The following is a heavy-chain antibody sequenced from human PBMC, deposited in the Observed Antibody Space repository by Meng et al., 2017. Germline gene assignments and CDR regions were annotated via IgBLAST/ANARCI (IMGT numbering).Heavy chain of an antibody. J-gene: IGHJ4*02. CDR3: TRAFRYGHDY. CDR2: IRTEGDNYAT. Sequence: GESLKISCAASGFTFSGSPMHWVRQASGKGLEWVARIRTEGDNYATTYAASVKGRFTISRDDSKNTAYLQVDSLKTEDTAVYYCTRAFRYGHDYWGQGALVTVSS. D-gene: IGHD5-18*01. CDR1: GFTFSGSP. V-gene: IGHV3-73*01.